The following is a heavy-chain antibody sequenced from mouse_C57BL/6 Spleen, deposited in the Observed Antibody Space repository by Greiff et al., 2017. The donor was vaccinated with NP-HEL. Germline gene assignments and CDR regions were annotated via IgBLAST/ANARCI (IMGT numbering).Heavy chain of an antibody. D-gene: IGHD1-1*01. J-gene: IGHJ4*01. CDR2: IWSGGST. Sequence: VKLVESGPGLVQPSQSLSITCTVSGFSLTSYGVHWVRQSPGKGLEWLGVIWSGGSTDYNAAFISRLSISKDNSKSQVFFKMNSLQADDTAIYYCARKWGTVVATNAMDYWGQGTSVTVSS. V-gene: IGHV2-2*01. CDR1: GFSLTSYG. CDR3: ARKWGTVVATNAMDY.